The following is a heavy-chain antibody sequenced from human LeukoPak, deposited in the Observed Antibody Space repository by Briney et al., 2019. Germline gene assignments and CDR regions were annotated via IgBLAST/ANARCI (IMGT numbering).Heavy chain of an antibody. CDR1: GYTFTAYY. D-gene: IGHD5-18*01. Sequence: SVKVSYKASGYTFTAYYMHWVRPAPEPALEWMGWINPYNGDPNYAQKLQGRVTMTTDASRSTAYMELRSLRSDDTAVYYCARVMHWDTVMARGRGMDVWGQGTTVTVSS. CDR3: ARVMHWDTVMARGRGMDV. V-gene: IGHV1/OR15-2*02. J-gene: IGHJ6*02. CDR2: INPYNGDP.